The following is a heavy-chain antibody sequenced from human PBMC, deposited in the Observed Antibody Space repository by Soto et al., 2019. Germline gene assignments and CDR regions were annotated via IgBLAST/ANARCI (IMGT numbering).Heavy chain of an antibody. D-gene: IGHD6-13*01. Sequence: SETLSLTCTVSGGSISSYYWSWIRQPPGKGLEWIGYIYYSGSTNYNPSLKSRVTISVDTSKNQFSLKLSSVTAADTAVYYCARDSGSWSGNFDYWGQGTLVTVSS. J-gene: IGHJ4*02. CDR3: ARDSGSWSGNFDY. CDR2: IYYSGST. V-gene: IGHV4-59*12. CDR1: GGSISSYY.